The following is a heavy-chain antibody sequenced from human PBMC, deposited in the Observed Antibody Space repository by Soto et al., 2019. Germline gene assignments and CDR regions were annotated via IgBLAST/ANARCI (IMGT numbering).Heavy chain of an antibody. D-gene: IGHD2-15*01. CDR2: IYQSGRT. CDR1: IGSISSSNW. Sequence: QVQLQESGPGLVKPSETLSLTCAVSIGSISSSNWWSWVRQPPGKGLEWIGEIYQSGRTNYNPSLRSRVTISVDKSRNQFSLRLNSVTAADTAVYYCAIQYDIGYSWDYWGQGTLVTVSS. J-gene: IGHJ4*02. V-gene: IGHV4-4*02. CDR3: AIQYDIGYSWDY.